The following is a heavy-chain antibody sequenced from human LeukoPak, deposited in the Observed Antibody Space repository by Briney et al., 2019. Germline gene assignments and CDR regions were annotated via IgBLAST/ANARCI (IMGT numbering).Heavy chain of an antibody. CDR3: AKDRYSSGWYPFDY. Sequence: GGSLRLSGAAFGFTFSSYSMNWVRQAPGKGLGWVSSISSSSSYIYYADSVKGRFTISRDNSKNTLYLQMNSLRAEDTAVYYCAKDRYSSGWYPFDYWGQGTLVTVSS. CDR1: GFTFSSYS. CDR2: ISSSSSYI. V-gene: IGHV3-21*04. J-gene: IGHJ4*02. D-gene: IGHD6-19*01.